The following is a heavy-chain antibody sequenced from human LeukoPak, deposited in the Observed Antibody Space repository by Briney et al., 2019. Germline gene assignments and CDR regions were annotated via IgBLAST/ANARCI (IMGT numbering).Heavy chain of an antibody. Sequence: PSETLSLTCAVYGGSFSGYYWSWIRQPPGKGLEWIGTIYHSGSTYYNPSLKSRVTISVDTSKNQFSLKLSSVTAADTAVYYCASYYDYVWGSYFLVYWGQGTLVTVSS. D-gene: IGHD3-16*01. CDR2: IYHSGST. CDR3: ASYYDYVWGSYFLVY. J-gene: IGHJ4*02. V-gene: IGHV4-34*01. CDR1: GGSFSGYY.